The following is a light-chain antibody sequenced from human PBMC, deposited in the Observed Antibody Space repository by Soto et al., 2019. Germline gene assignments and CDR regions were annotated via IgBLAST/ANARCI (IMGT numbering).Light chain of an antibody. J-gene: IGKJ3*01. CDR2: GAS. CDR3: QQRSDWPSFT. Sequence: EIVLTQSPATLSLSPGERATLSCRASQSVGTYLAWYQQKPGQAPRLLIYGASNRATGIPARFRGSGSGTDFTLIINSLELEDFAIYYCQQRSDWPSFTFGPGTIVNIK. V-gene: IGKV3-11*01. CDR1: QSVGTY.